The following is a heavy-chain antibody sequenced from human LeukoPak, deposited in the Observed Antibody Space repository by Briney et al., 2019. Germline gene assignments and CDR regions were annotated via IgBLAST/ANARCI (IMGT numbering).Heavy chain of an antibody. D-gene: IGHD2-15*01. Sequence: ASVKVSCKASGYTFTSYGISWVRQAPGQGLEWMGWISAYNGNANYAQKLQGRVTMTTDTSTSTAYMELRSLRSDDTAVYYCAREYCSGGSCSFDYWGQGTLVTVSS. CDR1: GYTFTSYG. V-gene: IGHV1-18*04. CDR2: ISAYNGNA. CDR3: AREYCSGGSCSFDY. J-gene: IGHJ4*02.